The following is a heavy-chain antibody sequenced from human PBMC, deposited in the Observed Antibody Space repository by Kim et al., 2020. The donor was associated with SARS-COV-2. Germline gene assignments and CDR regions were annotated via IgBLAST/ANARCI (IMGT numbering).Heavy chain of an antibody. D-gene: IGHD3-22*01. J-gene: IGHJ4*02. Sequence: GGSLRLSCAASGFTFSSYSMNWVRQAPGKGLEWVSSISSSSYIYYADSVKGRFTISRDNAKNSLYLQMNSLRAEDTAVYYCATPYRDSSGYYAYWGQGTLVTVSS. CDR1: GFTFSSYS. CDR2: ISSSSYI. CDR3: ATPYRDSSGYYAY. V-gene: IGHV3-21*01.